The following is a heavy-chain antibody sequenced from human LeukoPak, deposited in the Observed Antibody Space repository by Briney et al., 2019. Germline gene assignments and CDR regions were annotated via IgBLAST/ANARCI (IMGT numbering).Heavy chain of an antibody. V-gene: IGHV3-23*01. CDR2: ISGDGGST. CDR3: AKGTATSCYTGFDY. CDR1: GFTLTSYA. D-gene: IGHD2-2*02. Sequence: GGSLRLSCAASGFTLTSYAVNWVRQTPGKGLEWVSVISGDGGSTFYADSVNGRFTISRDNSKNTLFLQMNSLRADDTALYYCAKGTATSCYTGFDYWGQGTLVTVSS. J-gene: IGHJ4*02.